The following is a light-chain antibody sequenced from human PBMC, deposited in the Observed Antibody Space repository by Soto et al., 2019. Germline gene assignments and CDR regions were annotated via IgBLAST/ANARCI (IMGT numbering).Light chain of an antibody. CDR2: DAS. V-gene: IGKV3-11*01. J-gene: IGKJ1*01. CDR3: QQRSNWPRT. Sequence: EIVLTQSPATLTLSPGARATLSCRASQSVSSYLAWYQQKPGQAPRLLIYDASNRATGIPARFSGSGSGTDFTLTISSLEPEEFAVYYCQQRSNWPRTVGQGTKVDIK. CDR1: QSVSSY.